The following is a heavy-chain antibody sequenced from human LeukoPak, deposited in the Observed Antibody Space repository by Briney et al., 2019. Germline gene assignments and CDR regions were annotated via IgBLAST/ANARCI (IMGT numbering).Heavy chain of an antibody. CDR1: GFTFSNAW. V-gene: IGHV3-15*01. CDR3: TTDLAAVAGSDAFDI. J-gene: IGHJ3*02. D-gene: IGHD6-19*01. Sequence: GGSLRLSCAASGFTFSNAWMSWVRQAPGKGLEWVGRIISKTDGGTTDYAAPVKGRFTISRDDSKNTLYLQMNSLKTEDTAVYYCTTDLAAVAGSDAFDIWGQGTMVTVSS. CDR2: IISKTDGGTT.